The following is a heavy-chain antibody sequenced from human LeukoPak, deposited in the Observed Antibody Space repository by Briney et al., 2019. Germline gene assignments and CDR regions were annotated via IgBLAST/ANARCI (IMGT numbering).Heavy chain of an antibody. Sequence: PSETLSLTCAVYGGSFSSYYWSWVRQPPGSGLEWIGEINHSGSTNYNPSLKSRVTVSIDKSKNQFSLKLSSLTAADTATYFCARHSLGRGVYITRQYDYYMDVWGTGTTVIVSS. CDR1: GGSFSSYY. CDR3: ARHSLGRGVYITRQYDYYMDV. J-gene: IGHJ6*04. CDR2: INHSGST. V-gene: IGHV4-34*01. D-gene: IGHD3-10*01.